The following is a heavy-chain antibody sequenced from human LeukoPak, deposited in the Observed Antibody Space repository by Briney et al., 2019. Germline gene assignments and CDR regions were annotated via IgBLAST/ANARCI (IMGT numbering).Heavy chain of an antibody. CDR2: IKEDGSQF. CDR3: ARNRNYPEGGSRFDFDY. CDR1: GFIFSSYW. D-gene: IGHD3-16*02. Sequence: GGSLRLSCAASGFIFSSYWMTWVRQAPGKGLEWVANIKEDGSQFNYMDSVKGRFTISRDNAKTSLYLQMNSLRDEDTAIYFCARNRNYPEGGSRFDFDYWGQGTLVTVSS. V-gene: IGHV3-7*01. J-gene: IGHJ4*02.